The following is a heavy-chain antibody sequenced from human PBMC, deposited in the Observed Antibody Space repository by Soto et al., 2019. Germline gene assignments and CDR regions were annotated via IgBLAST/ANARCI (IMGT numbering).Heavy chain of an antibody. V-gene: IGHV4-4*02. CDR2: INHSGST. D-gene: IGHD4-17*01. J-gene: IGHJ4*02. CDR1: GGSISSSNW. Sequence: SETLSLTCAVSGGSISSSNWWSWVRQPPGKGLEWIGEINHSGSTNYNPSLKSRVTISVDTSKNQFSLKLSSVTAADTAVYYCARQTTVFAPGCFDNWGQGTLVTVSS. CDR3: ARQTTVFAPGCFDN.